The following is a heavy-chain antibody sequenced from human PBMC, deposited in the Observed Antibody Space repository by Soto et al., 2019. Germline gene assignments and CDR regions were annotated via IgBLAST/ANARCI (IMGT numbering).Heavy chain of an antibody. Sequence: EVQLLESGGGLVQPGGSLRLSCAASGFTCSSHGMTWVRQAPGKGLEWVSSISRSGGDTYYADSVRGRFTISRDNSDNMWYLQTDSLRDEDTPVYYCANDASVPGFGVFWYFDLWGRCTLVTVSS. CDR3: ANDASVPGFGVFWYFDL. J-gene: IGHJ2*01. CDR2: ISRSGGDT. D-gene: IGHD2-2*01. V-gene: IGHV3-23*01. CDR1: GFTCSSHG.